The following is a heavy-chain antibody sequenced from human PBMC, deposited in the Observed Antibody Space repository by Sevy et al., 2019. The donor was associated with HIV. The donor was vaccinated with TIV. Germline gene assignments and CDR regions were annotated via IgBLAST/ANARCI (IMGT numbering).Heavy chain of an antibody. V-gene: IGHV3-33*03. J-gene: IGHJ4*02. CDR3: AKVTRYDASGEFDY. Sequence: GGSLRLSCVASGFTFSIYGMHWVRQAPGKGLEWVAAIWYDGGFKYNEDSVEGRFTISRDNSKNTLFLQMNSLRAEDTAVYYCAKVTRYDASGEFDYWGQGTLVTVSS. D-gene: IGHD3-10*01. CDR2: IWYDGGFK. CDR1: GFTFSIYG.